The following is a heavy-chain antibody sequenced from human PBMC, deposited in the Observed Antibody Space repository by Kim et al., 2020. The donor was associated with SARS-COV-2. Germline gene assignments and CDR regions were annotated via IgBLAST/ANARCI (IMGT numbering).Heavy chain of an antibody. CDR3: ARVRDLGVSWFDP. Sequence: NYAQKFRGRVTITADASTSTAYMELNSLRYDDTAVYYCARVRDLGVSWFDPWGQGTLVSVSS. D-gene: IGHD3-22*01. V-gene: IGHV1-69*01. J-gene: IGHJ5*02.